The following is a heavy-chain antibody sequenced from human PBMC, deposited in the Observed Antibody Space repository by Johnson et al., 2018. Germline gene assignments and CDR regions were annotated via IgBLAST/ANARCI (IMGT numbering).Heavy chain of an antibody. V-gene: IGHV3-30*18. CDR3: AKTQAAGVSLDV. CDR1: GFTFSSYG. J-gene: IGHJ6*04. CDR2: ISYDGSNK. Sequence: QVQLVQSGGGVVQPGRSLRLSCAASGFTFSSYGMHWVRQAPGKGLEWVAVISYDGSNKYYADSVKGRFTISRDNSKNTLYLQRNSLRAEDTGGYYCAKTQAAGVSLDVWGKGTTVTVSS. D-gene: IGHD6-13*01.